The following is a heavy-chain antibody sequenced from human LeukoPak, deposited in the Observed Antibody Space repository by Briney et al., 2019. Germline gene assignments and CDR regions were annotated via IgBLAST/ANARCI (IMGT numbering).Heavy chain of an antibody. V-gene: IGHV1-24*01. CDR1: GYTLTELS. D-gene: IGHD3-16*01. CDR2: FDPEEGET. Sequence: ASVKVSCKVSGYTLTELSMHWVRQAPGKGLEWMGGFDPEEGETIYAQKFQGRVTMTEDTSTDTAYMELSSLRSEDTAVYYCATVGEFLTGFNRGIKLGSNWFDPWGQGTLVTVSS. J-gene: IGHJ5*02. CDR3: ATVGEFLTGFNRGIKLGSNWFDP.